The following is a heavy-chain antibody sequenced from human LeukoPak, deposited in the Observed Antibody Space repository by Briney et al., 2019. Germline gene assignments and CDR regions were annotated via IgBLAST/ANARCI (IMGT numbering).Heavy chain of an antibody. J-gene: IGHJ4*02. D-gene: IGHD1-7*01. V-gene: IGHV1-2*02. Sequence: VASVKVSCKASGYTFTGYYMHWVRQAPGQGLEWMGWINPNSGGTNYAQKLQGRVTMTTDTSTSTAYMELRSLRSDDTAVYYCARCQEAYNWNYAPLSASFDYWGQGTLVTVSS. CDR1: GYTFTGYY. CDR3: ARCQEAYNWNYAPLSASFDY. CDR2: INPNSGGT.